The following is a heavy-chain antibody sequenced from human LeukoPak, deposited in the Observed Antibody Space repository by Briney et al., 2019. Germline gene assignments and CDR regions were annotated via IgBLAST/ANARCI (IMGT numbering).Heavy chain of an antibody. J-gene: IGHJ5*02. D-gene: IGHD2-2*01. Sequence: GASVKVSCKASGYTFTSYYMHWVRQAPGQGLEWMGIINPSGGSTSYAQKFQGRVNMTRDTSTSTVYMELSSLRSDDTAVYYCARDVADIVVVPAHLDPWGQGTLVTVSS. CDR1: GYTFTSYY. V-gene: IGHV1-46*01. CDR2: INPSGGST. CDR3: ARDVADIVVVPAHLDP.